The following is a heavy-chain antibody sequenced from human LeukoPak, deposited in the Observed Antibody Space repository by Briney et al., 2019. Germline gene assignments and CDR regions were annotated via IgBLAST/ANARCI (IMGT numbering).Heavy chain of an antibody. V-gene: IGHV3-74*01. CDR1: GFTFSTYW. Sequence: PGESLRLSCAASGFTFSTYWMHWVRQAPGKGLVWVSHIRSDGSTTSYADSVKGRFTISRDNTKNTLYLQMISLRAEDTAVYYCARDRGYSVDYWGQGTLVTVSS. CDR3: ARDRGYSVDY. D-gene: IGHD2-15*01. J-gene: IGHJ4*02. CDR2: IRSDGSTT.